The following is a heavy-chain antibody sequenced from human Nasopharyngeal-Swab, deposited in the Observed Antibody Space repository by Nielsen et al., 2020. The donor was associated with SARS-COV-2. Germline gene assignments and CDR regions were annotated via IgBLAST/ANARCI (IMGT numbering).Heavy chain of an antibody. D-gene: IGHD2-2*01. V-gene: IGHV3-23*01. CDR3: ARYCTSTTCSSSPYYGMDV. J-gene: IGHJ6*02. Sequence: GESLKISCAASGFTFSTFAMSWVRQAPGKGLEWVSAISGSGDSTYYADSVKGRFTISRDNSKNTLYLQMHSLRAEDTAVYYCARYCTSTTCSSSPYYGMDVWGQGTKVTVSS. CDR1: GFTFSTFA. CDR2: ISGSGDST.